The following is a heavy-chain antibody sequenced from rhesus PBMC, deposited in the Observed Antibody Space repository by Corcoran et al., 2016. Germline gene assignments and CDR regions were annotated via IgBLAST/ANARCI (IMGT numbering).Heavy chain of an antibody. D-gene: IGHD3-22*01. CDR3: ARRVIRSFDY. V-gene: IGHV2-174*01. CDR1: GFSSSTSGMG. J-gene: IGHJ4*01. Sequence: QVTLKESGPALVKPTQTLTLTCTFSGFSSSTSGMGVGWIRQPPGKALEWLALIYWDDDKYYSTSLKSRLTISKDTSKNQVVLTMTNMDPVDTATYYCARRVIRSFDYWGQGVLVTVSS. CDR2: IYWDDDK.